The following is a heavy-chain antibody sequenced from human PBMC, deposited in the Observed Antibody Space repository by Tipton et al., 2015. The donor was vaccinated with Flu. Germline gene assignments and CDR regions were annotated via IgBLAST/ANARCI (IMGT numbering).Heavy chain of an antibody. CDR2: NHRSGNT. Sequence: LRLSCSVSGDSIGSDYYWGWLRQPPGKRLEWLGNNHRSGNTYYNSSLKSRVTISLDKSKNQFSLRLVSMTATDTAVYYCARRDYSNYVSEPKNWFDPWGQGILVTVSS. J-gene: IGHJ5*02. D-gene: IGHD4-11*01. V-gene: IGHV4-38-2*01. CDR3: ARRDYSNYVSEPKNWFDP. CDR1: GDSIGSDYY.